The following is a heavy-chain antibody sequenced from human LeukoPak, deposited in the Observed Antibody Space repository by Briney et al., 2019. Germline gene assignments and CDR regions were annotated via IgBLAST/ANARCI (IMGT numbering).Heavy chain of an antibody. CDR1: GFTFSSYA. V-gene: IGHV3-30-3*01. Sequence: GRSLRLSCAASGFTFSSYAMHWVRQALGKGLEWVTVISYDGSNKYYADSVKGRFTISRDNSKNTLYLQMNSLRAEDTAVYYCARETYSSGWYYFDYWGQGTLVTVSS. CDR3: ARETYSSGWYYFDY. D-gene: IGHD6-19*01. CDR2: ISYDGSNK. J-gene: IGHJ4*02.